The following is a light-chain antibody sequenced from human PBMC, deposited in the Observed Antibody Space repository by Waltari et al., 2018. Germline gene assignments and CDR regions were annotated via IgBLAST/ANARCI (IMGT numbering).Light chain of an antibody. CDR2: DAS. CDR1: QSISSW. Sequence: DIQMTQSPSTLSASVGDRVTITCRANQSISSWLAWYQQKTGKAPKLLSYDASSLESGVPSRFSGSGSGTEFTLTISSLQPDDFATYYCQQYNSYWTFGQGTKVEIK. CDR3: QQYNSYWT. J-gene: IGKJ1*01. V-gene: IGKV1-5*01.